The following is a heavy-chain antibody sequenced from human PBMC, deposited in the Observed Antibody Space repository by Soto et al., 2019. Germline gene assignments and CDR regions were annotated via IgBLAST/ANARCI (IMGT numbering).Heavy chain of an antibody. Sequence: EEQLVESGGGLVQPGGSLRLSCAASGFSFSSYWMTWVRQAPGKGLEWVANIKRDGSGGSYLDSVRGRFTVSRDNVRNSLYLQMDSLRAEDTALYYCARDVSRGSSSTLYLDAFDIWGQGTMVTVSS. J-gene: IGHJ3*02. D-gene: IGHD3-16*01. CDR2: IKRDGSGG. CDR3: ARDVSRGSSSTLYLDAFDI. CDR1: GFSFSSYW. V-gene: IGHV3-7*05.